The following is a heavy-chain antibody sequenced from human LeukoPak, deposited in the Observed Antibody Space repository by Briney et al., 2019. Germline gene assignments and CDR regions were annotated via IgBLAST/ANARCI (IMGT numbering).Heavy chain of an antibody. J-gene: IGHJ5*02. V-gene: IGHV3-11*04. CDR1: GFTFSDYY. D-gene: IGHD2-2*01. CDR3: ARERRGYCSSTSCSWFDP. CDR2: ISSSGSTI. Sequence: AGGSLRLSCAASGFTFSDYYMSWTRQAPGKGLEWVSYISSSGSTIYYADSVKGRFTISRDNAKNSLYLQMNSLRAEDTAVYYCARERRGYCSSTSCSWFDPWGQGTLVTVSS.